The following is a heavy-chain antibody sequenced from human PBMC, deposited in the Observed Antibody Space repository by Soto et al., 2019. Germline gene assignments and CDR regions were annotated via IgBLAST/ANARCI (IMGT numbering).Heavy chain of an antibody. CDR1: GGSISSGGYY. V-gene: IGHV4-31*03. J-gene: IGHJ4*02. Sequence: QVQLQESGPGLVKPSQTLSLTCTVSGGSISSGGYYWSWIRQHPGKGLEWIGYIYYSGSTYYNPSLKSRVTISVDTSNNQFSLKLSSVTAADTAVYYCARGRGTVTTVTTHLEYWGQGTLVTVSS. CDR3: ARGRGTVTTVTTHLEY. CDR2: IYYSGST. D-gene: IGHD4-17*01.